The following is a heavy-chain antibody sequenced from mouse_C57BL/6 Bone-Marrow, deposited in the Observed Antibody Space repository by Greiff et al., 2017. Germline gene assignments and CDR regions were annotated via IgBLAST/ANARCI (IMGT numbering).Heavy chain of an antibody. J-gene: IGHJ3*01. CDR2: ISSGGDYI. Sequence: EVKLMESGEGLVKPGGSLKLSCAASGFTFSSYAMSWVRQTPEKRLEWVAYISSGGDYIYYADTVKGRFTISRDNARNTLYLQMSSLKSEDTAMYYCTRDSGYGSSYGFAYWGQGTLVTVSA. CDR3: TRDSGYGSSYGFAY. D-gene: IGHD1-1*01. CDR1: GFTFSSYA. V-gene: IGHV5-9-1*02.